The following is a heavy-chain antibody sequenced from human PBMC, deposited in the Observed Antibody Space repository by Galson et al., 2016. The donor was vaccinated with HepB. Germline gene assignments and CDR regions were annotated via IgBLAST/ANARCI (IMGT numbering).Heavy chain of an antibody. V-gene: IGHV1-3*04. D-gene: IGHD5-12*01. CDR2: TNNANGNT. J-gene: IGHJ6*02. CDR1: GYTFTSYA. Sequence: SVKVSCKASGYTFTSYAIHWVRQAPGQRLEWMGWTNNANGNTEYSQSFQGRVTFTRDTSASTAYMELSSLRSEDTAVYYCARDQGATIPGYYYYGMDVWGQGTTVTVSS. CDR3: ARDQGATIPGYYYYGMDV.